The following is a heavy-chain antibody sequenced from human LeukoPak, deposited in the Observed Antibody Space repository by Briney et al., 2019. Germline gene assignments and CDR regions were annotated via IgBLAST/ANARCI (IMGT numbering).Heavy chain of an antibody. CDR1: GFTFSDYY. CDR2: ISGSGGST. V-gene: IGHV3-23*01. J-gene: IGHJ6*02. CDR3: ATKALDRYYYYYGMDV. Sequence: PGGSLRLSCAASGFTFSDYYMSWIRQAPGKGLEWVSAISGSGGSTYYADSVKGRFTISRDNSKNTLYLQMNSLRAEDTAVYYCATKALDRYYYYYGMDVWGQGTTVTVSS.